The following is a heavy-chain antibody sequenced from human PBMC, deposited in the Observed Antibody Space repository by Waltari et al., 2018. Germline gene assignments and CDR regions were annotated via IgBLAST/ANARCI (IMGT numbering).Heavy chain of an antibody. Sequence: EVQLVESGGGLVQPGGSLRLSCAASGFTFSSYWMPWVRRAPGKGLVWVARINGDGSDTSYADSVKGRFTISKDNAKNTLYLQMNSLRAEDTAVYYCATRENYYYDSAYGMNVWGQGTTVSVSS. D-gene: IGHD3-22*01. J-gene: IGHJ6*02. CDR1: GFTFSSYW. CDR3: ATRENYYYDSAYGMNV. V-gene: IGHV3-74*01. CDR2: INGDGSDT.